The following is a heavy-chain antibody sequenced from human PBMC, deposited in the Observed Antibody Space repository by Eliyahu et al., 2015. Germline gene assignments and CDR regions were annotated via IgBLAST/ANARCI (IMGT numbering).Heavy chain of an antibody. J-gene: IGHJ4*02. Sequence: EVQLVESGGGLVHPGGSLRXSCSASGFPFSSYAMHWCRQAPGKGLEYVSAISSNGGSTYYADSVKGRFTISRDNSKNTLYLQMSNLRAEDTAVYYCVKEGGWPGGFDYWGQGTLVTVSS. CDR3: VKEGGWPGGFDY. D-gene: IGHD1-26*01. V-gene: IGHV3-64D*06. CDR1: GFPFSSYA. CDR2: ISSNGGST.